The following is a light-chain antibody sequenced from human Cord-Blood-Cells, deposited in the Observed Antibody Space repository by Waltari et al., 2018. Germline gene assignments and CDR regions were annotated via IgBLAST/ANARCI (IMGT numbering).Light chain of an antibody. Sequence: DIQMTQYPSTLSASVGDRVTITCRASQSISSWLAWYQQKPGKAPKILIYDASSLESGVPSRFSGSGSGTEFTLTISSLQPDDFATYYCQQYNSYSWTFGQGTKVEIK. J-gene: IGKJ1*01. CDR3: QQYNSYSWT. CDR1: QSISSW. CDR2: DAS. V-gene: IGKV1-5*01.